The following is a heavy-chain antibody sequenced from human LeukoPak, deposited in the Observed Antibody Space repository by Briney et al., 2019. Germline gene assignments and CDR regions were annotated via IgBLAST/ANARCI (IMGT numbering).Heavy chain of an antibody. CDR1: GGTFSSYA. CDR2: IIPIFGTA. V-gene: IGHV1-69*05. D-gene: IGHD7-27*01. Sequence: SVKVSCKXSGGTFSSYAISWVRQTPGQRLEWMGRIIPIFGTANYAQKFQGRVTITTDESTSTAYMELSSLRSEDTAVYYCARILTGDLDYWGQGTLVTVSS. J-gene: IGHJ4*02. CDR3: ARILTGDLDY.